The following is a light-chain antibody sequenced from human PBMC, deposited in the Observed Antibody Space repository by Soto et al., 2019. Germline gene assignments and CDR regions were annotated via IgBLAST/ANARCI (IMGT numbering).Light chain of an antibody. CDR3: QDRVHWAVT. V-gene: IGKV3-11*01. J-gene: IGKJ4*01. Sequence: EIVLTQSPATLSLSPGERATLSCRTSQSVNSHIAWYQQKPGQAPRLLIYDVSNRATGIPARFSGSGSRTDFTLTISSLEPEDFAVYYCQDRVHWAVTFGGGTKVEIK. CDR1: QSVNSH. CDR2: DVS.